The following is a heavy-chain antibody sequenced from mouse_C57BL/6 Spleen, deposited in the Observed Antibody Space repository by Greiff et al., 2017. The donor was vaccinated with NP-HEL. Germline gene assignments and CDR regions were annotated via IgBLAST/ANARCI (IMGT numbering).Heavy chain of an antibody. CDR3: ARTGDPIPTVPYFDY. J-gene: IGHJ2*01. CDR1: GYAFSSSW. CDR2: IYPGDGDT. V-gene: IGHV1-82*01. D-gene: IGHD1-1*01. Sequence: VQLQQSGPELVKPGASVKISCKASGYAFSSSWMNWVKQRPGKGLEWIGRIYPGDGDTNYNGKFKGKATLTADKSSSTTYMQLSSLTSDDPAVYFRARTGDPIPTVPYFDYWGQGTTLTVSS.